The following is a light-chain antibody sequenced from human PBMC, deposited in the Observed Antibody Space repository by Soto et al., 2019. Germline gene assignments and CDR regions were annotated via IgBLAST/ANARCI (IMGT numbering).Light chain of an antibody. CDR1: SSNIGSNY. CDR2: RNN. Sequence: VLTHPPSASGTPGQMVTISCSGSSSNIGSNYVYWYQQLPGTAPKLLIYRNNQRPSGVPDRFSGSKSGTSAPLAISGLRSEDEADYYCAAWGDSLSAFYVFGTGTKVTVL. J-gene: IGLJ1*01. CDR3: AAWGDSLSAFYV. V-gene: IGLV1-47*01.